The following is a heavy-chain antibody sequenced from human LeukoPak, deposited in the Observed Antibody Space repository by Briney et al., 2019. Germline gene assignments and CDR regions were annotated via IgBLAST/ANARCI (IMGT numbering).Heavy chain of an antibody. CDR1: GFTFDEYG. CDR3: ARDLREPAVSYYMDV. J-gene: IGHJ6*03. V-gene: IGHV3-20*04. CDR2: INWNGGST. Sequence: GGSLRLSCAASGFTFDEYGMSWVRQAPGKGLEWVSGINWNGGSTGYADSVKGRFTISRDNAKNSLYLQMNSLRAEDTAVYYCARDLREPAVSYYMDVWGKGTTVTVSS. D-gene: IGHD2-2*01.